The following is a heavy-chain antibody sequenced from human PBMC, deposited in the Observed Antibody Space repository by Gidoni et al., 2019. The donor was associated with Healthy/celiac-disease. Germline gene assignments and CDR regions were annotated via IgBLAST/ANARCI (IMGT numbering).Heavy chain of an antibody. D-gene: IGHD6-13*01. CDR3: ATLAAAGTPIDY. Sequence: QVQLVESGGGVVQPGRSLRLSCSASGFTFSSYAMHWVRQAPGKGLEWVAVTSYDGSNKYYADSVKGRFTISRDNSKNTLYLQMNSLRAEDTAVYYCATLAAAGTPIDYWGQGTLVTVSS. J-gene: IGHJ4*02. CDR2: TSYDGSNK. V-gene: IGHV3-30*01. CDR1: GFTFSSYA.